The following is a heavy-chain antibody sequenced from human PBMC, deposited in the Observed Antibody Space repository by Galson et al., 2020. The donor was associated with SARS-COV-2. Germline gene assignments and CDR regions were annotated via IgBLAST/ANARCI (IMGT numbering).Heavy chain of an antibody. D-gene: IGHD3-10*01. CDR1: SYA. V-gene: IGHV3-23*03. CDR3: AKDRYYYGSGSYDY. Sequence: SYAMSWVRQAPGKGLEWVSVIYSGGSTYYADSVKGRFTISRDNSKNTLYLQMNSLRAEDTAVYYCAKDRYYYGSGSYDYWGQGTLVTVSS. CDR2: IYSGGST. J-gene: IGHJ4*02.